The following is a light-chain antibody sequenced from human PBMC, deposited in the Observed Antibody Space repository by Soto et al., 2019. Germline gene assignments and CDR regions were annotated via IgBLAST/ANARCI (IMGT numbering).Light chain of an antibody. CDR2: DAS. V-gene: IGKV3-11*01. J-gene: IGKJ5*01. CDR1: QSVSRY. CDR3: QQLSNWPPRIT. Sequence: EIVLTQSQATLSLSPGERATLSCRASQSVSRYLAWYQQKPGQAPRLLIYDASNRATGIPARFSGSGSGTDFNLTISSLEPEDFAVYYCQQLSNWPPRITFGQGTRLEIK.